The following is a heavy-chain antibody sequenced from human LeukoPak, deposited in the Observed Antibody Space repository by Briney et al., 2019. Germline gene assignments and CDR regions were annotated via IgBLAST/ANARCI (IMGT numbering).Heavy chain of an antibody. Sequence: SVKVSCKASGGTFSSYAISWVRQAPGQGLEWMGGIIPIFGTANYAQKFQGRVTITTDESTSTAYMGLSSLRSEDTAVYYCVSGYDWGFDYWGQGTLVTVSS. D-gene: IGHD5-12*01. CDR1: GGTFSSYA. CDR3: VSGYDWGFDY. J-gene: IGHJ4*02. V-gene: IGHV1-69*05. CDR2: IIPIFGTA.